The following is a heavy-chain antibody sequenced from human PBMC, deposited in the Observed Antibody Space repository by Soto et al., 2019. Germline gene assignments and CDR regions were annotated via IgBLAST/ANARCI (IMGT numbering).Heavy chain of an antibody. V-gene: IGHV3-30*18. Sequence: QVQLVESRGGVVQPGRSLRLSCAASGFTFFSYGMHWVRQAPGKGLEWVAVISYDGSNKYYGDSVKGRFTISRDNSKNTLYLQMNSLRADDTAVYYCAKDRAGDIYVAARSGLDYWGQGTLVTVSS. D-gene: IGHD3-3*01. CDR1: GFTFFSYG. CDR3: AKDRAGDIYVAARSGLDY. CDR2: ISYDGSNK. J-gene: IGHJ4*02.